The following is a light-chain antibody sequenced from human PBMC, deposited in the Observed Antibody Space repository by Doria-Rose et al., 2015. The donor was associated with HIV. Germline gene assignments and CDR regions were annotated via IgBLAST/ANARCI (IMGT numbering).Light chain of an antibody. Sequence: LTQSPGTLSLSPGERATLSCRASQRVKSSYLAWYQQKPGQAPRLLIYDASTRATGIPDRFRGSGSGTDFTLTISRLEPEDVAVYYCRQYGTSRGTFGQGTRLEIK. CDR1: QRVKSSY. V-gene: IGKV3-20*01. J-gene: IGKJ5*01. CDR2: DAS. CDR3: RQYGTSRGT.